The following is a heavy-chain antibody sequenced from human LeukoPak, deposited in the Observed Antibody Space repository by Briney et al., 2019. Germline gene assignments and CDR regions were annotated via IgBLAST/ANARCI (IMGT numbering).Heavy chain of an antibody. CDR2: IKQDGSEK. D-gene: IGHD2/OR15-2a*01. V-gene: IGHV3-7*01. CDR1: GFTFSTYW. J-gene: IGHJ4*02. CDR3: AKGRGNYLEYFDY. Sequence: GGSLRLSCAASGFTFSTYWMSWVRQAPGKGLEWVANIKQDGSEKYYVDSVKGRFTISRDNAKNSLYLQMNTLRAEDTAVYYCAKGRGNYLEYFDYWGQGTLVTVSS.